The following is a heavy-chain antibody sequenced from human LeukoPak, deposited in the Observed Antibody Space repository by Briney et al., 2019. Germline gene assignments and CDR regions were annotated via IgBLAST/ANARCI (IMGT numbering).Heavy chain of an antibody. CDR1: GGTFSSYA. CDR2: IIPIFGTA. D-gene: IGHD6-19*01. Sequence: SVKVSCKASGGTFSSYAISWVRQAPGQGLEWMGGIIPIFGTASYAQKFQDRVTITADESTSTAYMELSSLRSEDTAVYYCARGGRSSGWYWFDPWGQGTLVTVSS. V-gene: IGHV1-69*13. J-gene: IGHJ5*02. CDR3: ARGGRSSGWYWFDP.